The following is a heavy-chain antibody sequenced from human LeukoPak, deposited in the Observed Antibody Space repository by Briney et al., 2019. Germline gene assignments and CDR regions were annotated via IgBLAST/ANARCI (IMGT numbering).Heavy chain of an antibody. CDR2: ISGERTGT. D-gene: IGHD2/OR15-2a*01. J-gene: IGHJ3*02. CDR3: AKGGISSVFHAFDI. Sequence: GVSLSLSCAASGRTLSNYAISWVRQTPGKGLERVSAISGERTGTYYTDSAQDRFNISRDDSQSTLFLQMNSLRVEDTAVYYCAKGGISSVFHAFDIWGQGTMVTVSS. CDR1: GRTLSNYA. V-gene: IGHV3-23*01.